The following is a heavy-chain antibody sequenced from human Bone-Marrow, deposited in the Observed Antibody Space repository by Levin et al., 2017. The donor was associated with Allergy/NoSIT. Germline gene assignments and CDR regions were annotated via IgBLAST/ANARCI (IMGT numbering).Heavy chain of an antibody. D-gene: IGHD2/OR15-2a*01. CDR1: GFSFDDYA. Sequence: GGSLRLSCVASGFSFDDYAMHWVRQAPGKGLEWVSLVSWDGGSTYYADSVKGRFTISRDNSKNSLYPHMHSLRPEDTALYYCAKAMEASSMFDSWGQGTLVTVSS. CDR3: AKAMEASSMFDS. J-gene: IGHJ4*02. V-gene: IGHV3-43D*03. CDR2: VSWDGGST.